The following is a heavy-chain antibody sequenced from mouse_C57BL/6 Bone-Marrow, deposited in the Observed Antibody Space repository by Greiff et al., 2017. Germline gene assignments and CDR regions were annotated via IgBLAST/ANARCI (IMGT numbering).Heavy chain of an antibody. Sequence: VQLQQSGPVLVKPGASVKMSCKASGYTFTDYYMNWVKQSHGKSLEWIGVINPYNGGTSYNQKFKGKATLTVDKSSSTAYMELNSLTSEDSSVYDCATSTVNRLVAYWGQGTLVTVSA. J-gene: IGHJ3*01. V-gene: IGHV1-19*01. CDR2: INPYNGGT. CDR1: GYTFTDYY. D-gene: IGHD1-1*01. CDR3: ATSTVNRLVAY.